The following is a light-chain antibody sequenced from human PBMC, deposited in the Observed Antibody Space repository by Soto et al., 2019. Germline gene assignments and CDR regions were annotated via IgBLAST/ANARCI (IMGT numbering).Light chain of an antibody. V-gene: IGKV1-6*01. Sequence: AIQMTQSPSSLSASVGDRVTITCRASQCIRNNLGWYQQKPGKAPKLLISAVSSLQSGVPSRFSGSGSGTDFTLIISSLQPEDFAIYYCLQDYNFPWTFGQGTKVEIK. J-gene: IGKJ1*01. CDR1: QCIRNN. CDR2: AVS. CDR3: LQDYNFPWT.